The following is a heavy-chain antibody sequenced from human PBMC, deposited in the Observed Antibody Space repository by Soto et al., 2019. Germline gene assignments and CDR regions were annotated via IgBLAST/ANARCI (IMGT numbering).Heavy chain of an antibody. Sequence: ASVKGAWKGGGYSFTGQYMHWVRRAPGHGLEWMGWINPYGGAAKYAQKFQGRVTMSRDTATNTAYMELHSLKSDDTAVYYCGREAPGGVVSPRIPNCFHPPGPAPLLTLSS. CDR2: INPYGGAA. D-gene: IGHD2-21*01. CDR1: GYSFTGQY. CDR3: GREAPGGVVSPRIPNCFHP. V-gene: IGHV1-2*02. J-gene: IGHJ5*02.